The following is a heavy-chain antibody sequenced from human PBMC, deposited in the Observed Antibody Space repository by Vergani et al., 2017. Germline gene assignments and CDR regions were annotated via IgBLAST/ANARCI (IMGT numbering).Heavy chain of an antibody. CDR3: AKDITPAAAGTDY. J-gene: IGHJ4*02. V-gene: IGHV3-33*06. CDR1: GFTFSSHG. CDR2: IWYDGSNK. D-gene: IGHD6-13*01. Sequence: QVQLVESEGGVVQPGRSLTLSCVASGFTFSSHGMHWVRQAPGKGLEWVAVIWYDGSNKYYGDSVKGRFTISRDNSKNTLYLQMNSLRAEDTAVYYCAKDITPAAAGTDYWGQGTLVTVSS.